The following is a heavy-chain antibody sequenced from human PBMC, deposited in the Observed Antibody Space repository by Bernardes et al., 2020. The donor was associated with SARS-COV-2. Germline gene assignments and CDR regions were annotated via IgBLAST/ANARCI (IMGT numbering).Heavy chain of an antibody. D-gene: IGHD6-6*01. V-gene: IGHV3-21*01. J-gene: IGHJ4*02. CDR1: GFTFSSYS. CDR3: ARDRALGEQLVTTQDY. CDR2: ISSSSSYI. Sequence: GGSLRLSCAASGFTFSSYSMNWVRQAPGKGLEWVSSISSSSSYIYYADSVKGRFTISRDNAKNSLYLQMNSLRAEDTAVYYCARDRALGEQLVTTQDYWGQGTLVTVSS.